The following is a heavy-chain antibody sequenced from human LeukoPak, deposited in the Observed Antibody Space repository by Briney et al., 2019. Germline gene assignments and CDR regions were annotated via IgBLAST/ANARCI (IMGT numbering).Heavy chain of an antibody. D-gene: IGHD3-10*01. CDR3: ARVPAYYGSGRFAFDI. J-gene: IGHJ3*02. Sequence: RASVNVSCKASGYTFTGYYMHWVRQAPGQGLEWMGWINPNSGGTNYAQKFQGRVTMTRDTSISTAYMELSRLRSDDTAVYYCARVPAYYGSGRFAFDIWGQGTMVTVSS. CDR1: GYTFTGYY. V-gene: IGHV1-2*02. CDR2: INPNSGGT.